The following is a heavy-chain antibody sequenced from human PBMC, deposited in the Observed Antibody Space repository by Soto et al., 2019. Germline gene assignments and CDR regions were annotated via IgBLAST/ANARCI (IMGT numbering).Heavy chain of an antibody. J-gene: IGHJ4*02. CDR3: ARGVAGSGFDL. CDR2: TYYRSNWRH. V-gene: IGHV6-1*01. D-gene: IGHD6-19*01. CDR1: GDSVSSNTAA. Sequence: QVQLQQSGPGLVKPSQTLSLTCAMSGDSVSSNTAAWNWIRSSPSRGLEWLGRTYYRSNWRHDYAVSVKSRITVNPDTSKNHFSLQLNSVTPDDTAVYYCARGVAGSGFDLWGQGTLVTVSS.